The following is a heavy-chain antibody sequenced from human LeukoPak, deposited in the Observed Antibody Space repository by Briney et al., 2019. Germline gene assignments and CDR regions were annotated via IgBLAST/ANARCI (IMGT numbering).Heavy chain of an antibody. CDR2: IYYSGST. D-gene: IGHD3-22*01. CDR3: ARGDDSSGYYYDYFDY. J-gene: IGHJ4*02. V-gene: IGHV4-39*07. CDR1: GGSIRSSSYY. Sequence: SETLSLTCTVSGGSIRSSSYYWGWIRQPPGKGLEWIGSIYYSGSTYYNPSLKSRVTISVDTSKNQFSLKLSSVTAADTAVYYCARGDDSSGYYYDYFDYWGQGTLVTVSS.